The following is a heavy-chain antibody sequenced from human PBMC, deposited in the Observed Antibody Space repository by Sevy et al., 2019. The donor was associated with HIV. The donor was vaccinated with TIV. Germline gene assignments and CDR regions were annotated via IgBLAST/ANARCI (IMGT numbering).Heavy chain of an antibody. J-gene: IGHJ6*02. CDR2: ISYDGSNK. D-gene: IGHD4-17*01. CDR3: ATPTAPHYYYGMDV. CDR1: GFTFSSYA. V-gene: IGHV3-30-3*01. Sequence: GGSLRLSCAASGFTFSSYAMHWVRQAPGKGLEWVAVISYDGSNKYYADSVKGRFTISRDNSKNTLYLQMNSLRAEDTAVYYCATPTAPHYYYGMDVWGQGTTVTVSS.